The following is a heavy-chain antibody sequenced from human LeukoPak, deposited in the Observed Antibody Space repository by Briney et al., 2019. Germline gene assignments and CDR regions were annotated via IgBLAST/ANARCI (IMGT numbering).Heavy chain of an antibody. Sequence: ASVKVSCKASGYTFTSYDINWVRQATGQGLEWMGWMNPNSGNTGYAQKFQGRFTMTRNNSISTAYLELSSLRSEDTAVYYCARDRVVAWVPGGEGTLGTLSS. CDR2: MNPNSGNT. CDR3: ARDRVVAWVP. D-gene: IGHD2-15*01. CDR1: GYTFTSYD. V-gene: IGHV1-8*01. J-gene: IGHJ5*02.